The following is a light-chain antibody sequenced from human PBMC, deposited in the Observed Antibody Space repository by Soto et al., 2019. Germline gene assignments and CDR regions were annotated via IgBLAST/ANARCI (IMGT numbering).Light chain of an antibody. J-gene: IGLJ2*01. CDR2: ENH. Sequence: QSVLTQPPSASGTPGQRVTISCSGSSSNIGSNYVYWYQQLPGTAPKLLIYENHQRPSGVPDRFAGSKSGTSASLAISGLRFGEGGGYYCAAWDDSLSVVFGGGTKLTVL. CDR3: AAWDDSLSVV. CDR1: SSNIGSNY. V-gene: IGLV1-47*01.